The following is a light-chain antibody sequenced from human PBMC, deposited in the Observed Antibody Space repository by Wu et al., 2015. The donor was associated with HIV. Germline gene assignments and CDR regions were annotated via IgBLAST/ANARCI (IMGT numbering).Light chain of an antibody. CDR1: QSVSNN. CDR3: QQYVSSIT. J-gene: IGKJ5*01. Sequence: EIVLTQSPGTLSVSPGERATLSCRASQSVSNNLAWYQQKPGQAPRVLIYGASSRATGIPDRFSGGGSGTDFSLTISRLEPEDFAVYYCQQYVSSITFGQGTRLDIK. V-gene: IGKV3-20*01. CDR2: GAS.